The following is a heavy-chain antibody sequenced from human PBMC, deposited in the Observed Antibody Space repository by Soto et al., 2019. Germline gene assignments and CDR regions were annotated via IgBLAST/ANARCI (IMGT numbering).Heavy chain of an antibody. D-gene: IGHD3-10*01. V-gene: IGHV4-31*03. Sequence: QVQLQESGPGLVKPSQTLSLTCTVSDGSISSGGYYWSWIREHPGKGLEWIGYIYYSGSTYYNPSLKSRVTISVYTSKNQFSLKLSSVTAADTAVYYCARELRFGEDYYGMDVWGQGTTATVSS. CDR3: ARELRFGEDYYGMDV. J-gene: IGHJ6*02. CDR2: IYYSGST. CDR1: DGSISSGGYY.